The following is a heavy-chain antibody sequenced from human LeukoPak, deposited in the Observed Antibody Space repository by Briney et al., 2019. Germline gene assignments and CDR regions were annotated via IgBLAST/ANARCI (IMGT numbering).Heavy chain of an antibody. D-gene: IGHD6-13*01. CDR3: ARGGVVEQQMSSYYYGMDV. V-gene: IGHV1-24*01. J-gene: IGHJ6*02. CDR2: FDPEGSET. Sequence: ASVTVSRKVSSNAPTDLFIHWVRVAPGKGLEWMGGFDPEGSETIYAFRFQDRLAMTVDTSSDTASMELSRLTVFDTAVYYCARGGVVEQQMSSYYYGMDVWGQGTTVTGSS. CDR1: SNAPTDLF.